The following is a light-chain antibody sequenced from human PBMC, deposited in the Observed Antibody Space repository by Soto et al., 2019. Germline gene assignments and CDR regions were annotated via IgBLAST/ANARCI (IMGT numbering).Light chain of an antibody. CDR3: QQYGSSPRT. V-gene: IGKV3-20*01. CDR2: GAS. J-gene: IGKJ1*01. Sequence: IVLTQPPSTLSLSAGDRATLSCRVSQSVSSSFLAWYQQKPGQAPRLLIYGASSRATGIPDRFSGSGSGTDFTLTISRLEPEDFAVYYCQQYGSSPRTFGQGTKVDIK. CDR1: QSVSSSF.